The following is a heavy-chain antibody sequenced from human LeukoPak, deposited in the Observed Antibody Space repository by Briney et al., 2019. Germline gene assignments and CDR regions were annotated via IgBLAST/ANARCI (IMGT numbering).Heavy chain of an antibody. D-gene: IGHD3-16*01. V-gene: IGHV3-11*03. CDR1: GFTFSDYY. CDR2: ITGSSTYT. CDR3: ARISGSYVFDY. J-gene: IGHJ4*02. Sequence: GGSLRLSCAASGFTFSDYYKTWIRQAPGKGLEWVSSITGSSTYTNYAGSVKGRFAISRDNAENSLYLQMNSLRAEDTAVYYCARISGSYVFDYWGQGTLVTVSS.